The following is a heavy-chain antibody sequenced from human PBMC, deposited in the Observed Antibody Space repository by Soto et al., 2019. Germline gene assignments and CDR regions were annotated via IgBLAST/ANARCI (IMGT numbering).Heavy chain of an antibody. Sequence: PGGSLRLSCAASGFTFSSYAMSWARQAPGKGLEWVSAISGSGGSTYYADSVKGRFTISRDNSKNTLYLQMDSLRAEDTAVYYCAKDPGSAYYLDYWGQGTLVTVSS. CDR2: ISGSGGST. D-gene: IGHD3-10*01. V-gene: IGHV3-23*01. CDR1: GFTFSSYA. J-gene: IGHJ4*02. CDR3: AKDPGSAYYLDY.